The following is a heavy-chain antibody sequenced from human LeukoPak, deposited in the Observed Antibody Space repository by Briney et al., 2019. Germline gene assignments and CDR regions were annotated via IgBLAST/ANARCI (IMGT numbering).Heavy chain of an antibody. V-gene: IGHV4-59*12. CDR2: IHHSGST. CDR3: ASKLTAVAGYFDY. J-gene: IGHJ4*02. CDR1: GGSISSDY. D-gene: IGHD6-19*01. Sequence: PSETLSLTCTVSGGSISSDYWSWIRQPPGKGLEWIGEIHHSGSTNYNPSLKSRVTISLDKFKNQFSLKLSSVTAADTAVYYCASKLTAVAGYFDYWGQGTLVTVSS.